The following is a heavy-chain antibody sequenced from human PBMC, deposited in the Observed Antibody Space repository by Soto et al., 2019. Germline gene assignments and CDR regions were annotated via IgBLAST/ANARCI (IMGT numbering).Heavy chain of an antibody. Sequence: QPGGSLRLSCAASGFTVSSNYMSWVRQAPGKGLEWVSVIYSGGSTYYADSVKGRFTISRDNSKNTLYLQMNSLRAEDTAVYYCARADTAMVTGYYYYYYMDVWGKGTTVTVSS. CDR1: GFTVSSNY. CDR2: IYSGGST. CDR3: ARADTAMVTGYYYYYYMDV. V-gene: IGHV3-66*01. D-gene: IGHD5-18*01. J-gene: IGHJ6*03.